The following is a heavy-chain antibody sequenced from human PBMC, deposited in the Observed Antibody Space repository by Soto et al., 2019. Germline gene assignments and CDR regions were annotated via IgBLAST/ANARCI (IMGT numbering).Heavy chain of an antibody. CDR2: IYYGGGT. J-gene: IGHJ4*02. V-gene: IGHV4-59*01. D-gene: IGHD3-22*01. Sequence: PSETLSLTCTVSGDSISSYYWNWIRQPPGKELEWIGDIYYGGGTNYNPSLKSRVTLSVDTSKNQFSLKLSSATAADTAVYYCASHYYYDSSGSQTFDYWGQGTQVTVSS. CDR3: ASHYYYDSSGSQTFDY. CDR1: GDSISSYY.